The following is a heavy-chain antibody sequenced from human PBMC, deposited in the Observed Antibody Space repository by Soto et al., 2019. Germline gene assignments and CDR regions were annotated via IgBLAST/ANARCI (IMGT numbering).Heavy chain of an antibody. CDR2: INHSGST. Sequence: QVQLQQWGAGLLKPSETLSLTCAVYGGSFSGYYWSWIRQPPGKGLEWIGEINHSGSTNYNPSLKSRVTISVDTSKNQFSLKLSSVTAADTAVYYCARTVVVAAKVYYYMDVWGKGTTVTLSS. J-gene: IGHJ6*03. D-gene: IGHD2-15*01. CDR3: ARTVVVAAKVYYYMDV. CDR1: GGSFSGYY. V-gene: IGHV4-34*01.